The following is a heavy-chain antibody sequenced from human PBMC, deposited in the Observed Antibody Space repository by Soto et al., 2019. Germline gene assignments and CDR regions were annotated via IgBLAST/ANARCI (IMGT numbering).Heavy chain of an antibody. CDR1: GGSISSSSYY. Sequence: QLQLQESGPGLVKPSETLSLTCTVSGGSISSSSYYWGWIRQPPGKGLEWIGSIYYSGSTYYNPSLKSRVTISVDTSKNHFSLKLSSVTAADTAVYYCARIGPELGYCTNGVCYLSDYWGQGTLVTVSS. D-gene: IGHD2-8*01. CDR3: ARIGPELGYCTNGVCYLSDY. CDR2: IYYSGST. J-gene: IGHJ4*02. V-gene: IGHV4-39*02.